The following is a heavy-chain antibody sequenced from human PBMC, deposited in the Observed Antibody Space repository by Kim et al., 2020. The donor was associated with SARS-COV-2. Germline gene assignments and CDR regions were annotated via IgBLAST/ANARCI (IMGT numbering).Heavy chain of an antibody. Sequence: SETLSLTCTVSGGSISSYYWSWIRQPAGKGLEWIGRIYTSGSTNYNPSLKSRVTMSVDTSKNQFSLKLSSVTAADTAVYYCARDLSGGYCSSTSCYNYYYYYGMDVWGQGTTVTVSS. CDR1: GGSISSYY. J-gene: IGHJ6*02. CDR3: ARDLSGGYCSSTSCYNYYYYYGMDV. D-gene: IGHD2-2*01. CDR2: IYTSGST. V-gene: IGHV4-4*07.